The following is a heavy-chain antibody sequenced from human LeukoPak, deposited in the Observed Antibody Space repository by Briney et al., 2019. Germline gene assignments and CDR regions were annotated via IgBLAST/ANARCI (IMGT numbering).Heavy chain of an antibody. Sequence: GGSLRLSCAASGFTFRSYGMHWVRQAPGKGLEWVAFIRYDGSNKYYADSVKGRFTISRDNSKNTLYLQVNSLRAEDTAVYYCARNIEYQFDYWGQGTLVTVSS. CDR2: IRYDGSNK. D-gene: IGHD2-2*01. J-gene: IGHJ4*02. CDR1: GFTFRSYG. CDR3: ARNIEYQFDY. V-gene: IGHV3-30*02.